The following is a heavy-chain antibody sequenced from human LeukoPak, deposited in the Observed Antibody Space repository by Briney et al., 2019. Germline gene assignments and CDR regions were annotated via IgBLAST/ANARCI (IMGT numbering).Heavy chain of an antibody. J-gene: IGHJ3*02. Sequence: ASVKVSCKASGYTFTGYYMHWVRQAPGQGLEWMGWINPNSGGTNYAQKFQGRVTMTRDTSISTAYMELSRLRSDDTAVYYCAPTYYDFWSGYSADAFDIWGQGTMVTVSS. CDR2: INPNSGGT. D-gene: IGHD3-3*01. V-gene: IGHV1-2*02. CDR1: GYTFTGYY. CDR3: APTYYDFWSGYSADAFDI.